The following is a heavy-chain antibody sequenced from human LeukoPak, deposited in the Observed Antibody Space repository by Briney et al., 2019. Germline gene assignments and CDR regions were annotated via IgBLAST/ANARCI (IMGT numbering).Heavy chain of an antibody. D-gene: IGHD3-9*01. CDR2: TDTSGNYI. J-gene: IGHJ3*02. Sequence: PGGSLRLSCEASGFTFSNYGMNWVRQAPGKGLEWVSFTDTSGNYIYYGDSVKGRFTISRDNAKNSLSLQMNSLRADDAAVYYCARASSKQLAGYLPDGFDIWGQGTMVTVSS. CDR1: GFTFSNYG. V-gene: IGHV3-21*01. CDR3: ARASSKQLAGYLPDGFDI.